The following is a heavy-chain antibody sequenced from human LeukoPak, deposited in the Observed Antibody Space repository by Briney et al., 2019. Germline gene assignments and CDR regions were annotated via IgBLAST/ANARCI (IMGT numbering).Heavy chain of an antibody. Sequence: ASVKVSCKASGYTFTSYYMHWVRQAPGQGLEWMGIINPSGGSTSYAQKFQGRVTMTRDTSTSTVYMELSSLRSEDTAVYYCARAPADYYDSSGFYYFDYWGQGTLVTVSS. D-gene: IGHD3-22*01. CDR1: GYTFTSYY. J-gene: IGHJ4*02. CDR3: ARAPADYYDSSGFYYFDY. V-gene: IGHV1-46*01. CDR2: INPSGGST.